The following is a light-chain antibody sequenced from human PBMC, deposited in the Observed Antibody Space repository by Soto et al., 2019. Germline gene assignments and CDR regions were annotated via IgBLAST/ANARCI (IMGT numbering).Light chain of an antibody. CDR3: QQRSNWQIT. V-gene: IGKV3D-11*02. J-gene: IGKJ5*01. CDR2: DAS. CDR1: QSVSTY. Sequence: EPVFTQSPATLSLSPGGSAPPSRKASQSVSTYLAWYQQKPGQAPRLLIYDASNRVTGIPARFRGSGPGTDFTLTISSLEPDDFAVYYCQQRSNWQITFGQGTRLEIK.